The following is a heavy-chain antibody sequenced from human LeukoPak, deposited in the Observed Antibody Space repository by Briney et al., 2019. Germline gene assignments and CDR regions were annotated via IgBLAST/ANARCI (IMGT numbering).Heavy chain of an antibody. Sequence: PGGSLRLSCAASGFTFSSYGMSWVRQAPGKGLEWVSAISGSGGSTYYADSVKGRFTISRDNSKNTLYLQMNSLRAEDTAVYYCAKDRGYSYGYIDYWGQGTLVTVSS. CDR1: GFTFSSYG. CDR3: AKDRGYSYGYIDY. J-gene: IGHJ4*02. D-gene: IGHD5-18*01. CDR2: ISGSGGST. V-gene: IGHV3-23*01.